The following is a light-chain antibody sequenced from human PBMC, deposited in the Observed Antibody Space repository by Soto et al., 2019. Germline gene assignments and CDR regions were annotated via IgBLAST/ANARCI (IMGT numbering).Light chain of an antibody. CDR1: SSDVGGYSY. Sequence: QSALTQPRSVSGSPGQSVTISCTGTSSDVGGYSYVSWYQQYPGKAPKLIIYDVSKRPSGVPDRFSGSKSGNTASLTISGLQAEDEADYYCAAWDDSLNGRVVFGGGTKLTVL. J-gene: IGLJ2*01. CDR2: DVS. V-gene: IGLV2-11*01. CDR3: AAWDDSLNGRVV.